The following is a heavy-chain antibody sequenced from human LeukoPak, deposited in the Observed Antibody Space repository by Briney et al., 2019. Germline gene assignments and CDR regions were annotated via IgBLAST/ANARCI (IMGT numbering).Heavy chain of an antibody. D-gene: IGHD3-22*01. V-gene: IGHV1-3*01. CDR1: GDTFSSHA. Sequence: ASVEVSCKASGDTFSSHAFYWVRQAPGQRLEWMGWVNGGDGNTRYSEKFQGRVAFNRDTSASTAYMELSSLRSEDTAVYYCARDNYYDRSGYGPYDYWGQGTLVTVSS. CDR2: VNGGDGNT. J-gene: IGHJ4*02. CDR3: ARDNYYDRSGYGPYDY.